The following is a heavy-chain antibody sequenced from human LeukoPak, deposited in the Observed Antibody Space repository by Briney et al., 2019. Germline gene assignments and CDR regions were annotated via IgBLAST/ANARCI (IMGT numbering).Heavy chain of an antibody. CDR2: IWYDGSNK. CDR3: ARDLNWNDPGVPGY. D-gene: IGHD1-1*01. J-gene: IGHJ4*02. Sequence: GGSLRLSCATSGFTVSSNYVSWVRWAPGKGLEWVAVIWYDGSNKYYADSVKGRFTISRDNSKNTLYLQMNSLRAEDTAVYYCARDLNWNDPGVPGYWGQGTLVTVSS. CDR1: GFTVSSNY. V-gene: IGHV3-33*08.